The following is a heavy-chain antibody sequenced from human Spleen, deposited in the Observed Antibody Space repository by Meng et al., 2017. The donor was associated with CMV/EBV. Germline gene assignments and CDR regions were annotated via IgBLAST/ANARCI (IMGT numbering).Heavy chain of an antibody. CDR2: ISYDGSNK. Sequence: QVQLVESGGGVVQPGRSLRLSCAASGFTFSSYAMHWVRQAPGKGLEWVAVISYDGSNKYYADSVKGRFTISRDNSKNTLYLQMNSLRAEDTAVYYCARRTGELDYWGQGTLVTVSS. CDR3: ARRTGELDY. CDR1: GFTFSSYA. D-gene: IGHD7-27*01. V-gene: IGHV3-30-3*01. J-gene: IGHJ4*02.